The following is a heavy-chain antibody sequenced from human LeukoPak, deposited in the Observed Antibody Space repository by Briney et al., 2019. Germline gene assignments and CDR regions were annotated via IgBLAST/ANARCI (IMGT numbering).Heavy chain of an antibody. V-gene: IGHV1-24*01. J-gene: IGHJ3*02. Sequence: ASVKVSCKVSGYTLTELSMHWMRQAPGKGLEWMGGFDPEDGETIYAQKFQGRVTMTEDTSTDTAYMELSSLRSEDTAVYYCATLTMIVVFTDAFDIWGQGTMVTVSS. CDR3: ATLTMIVVFTDAFDI. CDR2: FDPEDGET. D-gene: IGHD3-22*01. CDR1: GYTLTELS.